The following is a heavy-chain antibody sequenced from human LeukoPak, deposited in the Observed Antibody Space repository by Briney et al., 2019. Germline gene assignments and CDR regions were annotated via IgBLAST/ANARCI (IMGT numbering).Heavy chain of an antibody. D-gene: IGHD5-12*01. J-gene: IGHJ4*02. CDR2: IRYDGSNE. CDR1: GFTFSSYG. Sequence: GGSLRLSCAASGFTFSSYGMHWVRQAPGKGLEWVSFIRYDGSNEYYADSVRGRFTISRDNSKNTMYLQMNSLAIEDTAIYYCAKNRWGSVATPDSWGQGTVVTVSS. V-gene: IGHV3-30*02. CDR3: AKNRWGSVATPDS.